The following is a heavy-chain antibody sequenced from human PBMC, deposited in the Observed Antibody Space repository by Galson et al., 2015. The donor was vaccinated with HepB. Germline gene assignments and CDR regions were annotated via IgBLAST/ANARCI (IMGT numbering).Heavy chain of an antibody. D-gene: IGHD3-3*01. V-gene: IGHV3-33*01. CDR3: ARSGMVRYYYYMDV. J-gene: IGHJ6*03. CDR1: GFTFTTYG. CDR2: VWSDGTNK. Sequence: SLRLSCAASGFTFTTYGIHWVRQAPGKGLEWVAGVWSDGTNKFYADSAKGRFTISRDNSKNTLYLQMNSLRAEDTGVYHCARSGMVRYYYYMDVWGKGTTVIVSS.